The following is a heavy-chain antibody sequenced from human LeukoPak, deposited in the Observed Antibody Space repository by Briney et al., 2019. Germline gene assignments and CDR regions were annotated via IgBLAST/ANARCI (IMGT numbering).Heavy chain of an antibody. Sequence: SETLSLTCTVSGGSISSSSYYWGWIRQPPGKGLEWIGSIYYSGSTYYNPSLKSRVTISVDTSKNQFSLKLSSVTAADTAVYYCTRLVGATDAFDIWGQGTMVTVSS. CDR2: IYYSGST. CDR3: TRLVGATDAFDI. D-gene: IGHD1-26*01. CDR1: GGSISSSSYY. V-gene: IGHV4-39*01. J-gene: IGHJ3*02.